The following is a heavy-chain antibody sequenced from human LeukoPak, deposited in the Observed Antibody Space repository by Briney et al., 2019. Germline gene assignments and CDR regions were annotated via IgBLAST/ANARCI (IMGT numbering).Heavy chain of an antibody. D-gene: IGHD3-22*01. CDR2: IYYSGST. CDR3: AREGSSYDSSTNDAFDI. J-gene: IGHJ3*02. Sequence: PSETLSLTCTVSGRSISSSTYYWGWIRQPPGKGPEWIGSIYYSGSTYYNPSLKSRVTISVDTSKNQFSLKLSSVTAADTAVYYSAREGSSYDSSTNDAFDIWGQGTMVTVSS. V-gene: IGHV4-39*07. CDR1: GRSISSSTYY.